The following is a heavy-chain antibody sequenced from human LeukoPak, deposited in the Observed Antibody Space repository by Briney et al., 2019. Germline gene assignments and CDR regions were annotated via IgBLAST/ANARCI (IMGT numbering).Heavy chain of an antibody. D-gene: IGHD3-9*01. J-gene: IGHJ4*02. V-gene: IGHV4-34*01. CDR2: INHSGST. CDR1: GGSFSGYY. CDR3: ARELRYFDWLDVAY. Sequence: SETLSLTCAVYGGSFSGYYWSWIRQPPGKGLEWIGEINHSGSTNYNPSLKSRVTISVDTSKNQFSLKLSSVTAADTAVYYCARELRYFDWLDVAYWGQGTLVTVSS.